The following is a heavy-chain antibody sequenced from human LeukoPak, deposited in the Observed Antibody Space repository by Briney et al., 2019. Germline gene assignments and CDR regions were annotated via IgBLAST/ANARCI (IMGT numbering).Heavy chain of an antibody. CDR1: SGSVSSNNYF. V-gene: IGHV4-39*01. J-gene: IGHJ3*01. D-gene: IGHD1-26*01. CDR3: ARHLDHSGSDLFTFDL. CDR2: VYYRGST. Sequence: PSETLSLTCTVSSGSVSSNNYFCGWIRQPPGKGLEWIGSVYYRGSTYLNTSLKSRVTMFADTSKNQFSLRLNSVTATDTAVYYCARHLDHSGSDLFTFDLWGQGTMVTVSS.